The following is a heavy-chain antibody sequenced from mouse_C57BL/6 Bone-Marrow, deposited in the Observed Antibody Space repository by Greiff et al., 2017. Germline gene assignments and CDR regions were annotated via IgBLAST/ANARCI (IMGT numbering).Heavy chain of an antibody. Sequence: VQLQQSGAELVRPGASVTLSCKASGYTFTDYEMHWVKQTPVHGLEWIGAIDPETGGTAYNQKFKGKAILTADKSSSTAYMELRSLTSRDSAVYYCTRFKGYPAWFAYWGQGTLVTVSA. V-gene: IGHV1-15*01. CDR1: GYTFTDYE. CDR3: TRFKGYPAWFAY. D-gene: IGHD3-1*01. CDR2: IDPETGGT. J-gene: IGHJ3*01.